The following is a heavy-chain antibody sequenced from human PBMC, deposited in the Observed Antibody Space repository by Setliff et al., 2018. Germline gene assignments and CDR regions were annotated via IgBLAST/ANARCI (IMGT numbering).Heavy chain of an antibody. Sequence: ASVKVSCKASGYTFTNYGISWVRQAPGQGLAWMGWITTYNGDTNYAQKLQGRVTMTTDTSTSTAYMELRSLRSDDTAVYYCARGGQLAPFDYWSQGTLVTVSS. J-gene: IGHJ4*02. CDR1: GYTFTNYG. CDR3: ARGGQLAPFDY. CDR2: ITTYNGDT. V-gene: IGHV1-18*01.